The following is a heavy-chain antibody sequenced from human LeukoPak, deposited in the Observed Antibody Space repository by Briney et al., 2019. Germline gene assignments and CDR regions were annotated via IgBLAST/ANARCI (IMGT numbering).Heavy chain of an antibody. CDR3: AKDLGDGYNYNYYYGMDV. CDR1: GFTVSSNY. V-gene: IGHV3-53*01. D-gene: IGHD5-24*01. CDR2: IYSGGST. J-gene: IGHJ6*02. Sequence: GGSLRLSCAASGFTVSSNYMSWVRQAPGKGLEWVSVIYSGGSTYYADSVKGRFTISRDNSKNTLYLQMNSLRAEDTAVYYCAKDLGDGYNYNYYYGMDVWGQGTTVTVSS.